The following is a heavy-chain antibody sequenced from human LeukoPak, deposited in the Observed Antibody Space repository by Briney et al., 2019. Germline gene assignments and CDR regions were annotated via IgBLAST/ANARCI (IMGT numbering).Heavy chain of an antibody. D-gene: IGHD5-24*01. CDR2: IRYDGSNK. CDR3: AKDSAEMTTLYSFAY. Sequence: PGGSLRLSCAASGFTFSNYGMHWVRQAPDKGLEWVAFIRYDGSNKYYADSVKGRFTISRDNSKNTLYLQMNSLRAEDTGVYYCAKDSAEMTTLYSFAYWGQGTLVTVSS. CDR1: GFTFSNYG. J-gene: IGHJ4*02. V-gene: IGHV3-30*02.